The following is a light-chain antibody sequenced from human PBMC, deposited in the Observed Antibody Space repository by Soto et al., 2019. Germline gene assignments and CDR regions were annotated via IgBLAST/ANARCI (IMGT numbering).Light chain of an antibody. V-gene: IGKV4-1*01. CDR1: QSVLYSSNNKNY. J-gene: IGKJ2*01. CDR2: WAS. CDR3: QQYYSTRYT. Sequence: DIVMTQSPDSLAVSLGERATINCKSSQSVLYSSNNKNYLAWYQQKPGQPPKLLIYWASTRESGVPDRFSGSGSGTDFTLTISSLQAEDVAVYYCQQYYSTRYTFDQGTKLEIK.